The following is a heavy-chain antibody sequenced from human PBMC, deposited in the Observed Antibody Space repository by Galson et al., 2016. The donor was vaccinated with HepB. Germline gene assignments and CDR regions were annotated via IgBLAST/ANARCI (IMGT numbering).Heavy chain of an antibody. CDR1: GFTFENYS. CDR2: ISRGSESI. V-gene: IGHV3-48*02. Sequence: SLRLSCAASGFTFENYSMNWVRQAPGKGLERISYISRGSESIYYADSVKGRFTISRDNAKKSLFLQMNSLTDEDTAVYFCARDPQAVHYYYYMDVWGEGTTVTVSS. CDR3: ARDPQAVHYYYYMDV. J-gene: IGHJ6*03.